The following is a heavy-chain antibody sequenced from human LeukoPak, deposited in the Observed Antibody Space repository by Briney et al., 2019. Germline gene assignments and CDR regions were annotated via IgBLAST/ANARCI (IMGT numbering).Heavy chain of an antibody. CDR2: LCDGNT. CDR1: GFTVITND. V-gene: IGHV3-53*01. Sequence: GGSLRLSCAASGFTVITNDMTWVRQAPGKGLEWVSVLCDGNTKYADSVQGRFTISRDNSKDTLYLEMNSLSPDDTAVYYCARGVEPLAANTLAYWGQGTLVTVSS. D-gene: IGHD1-14*01. CDR3: ARGVEPLAANTLAY. J-gene: IGHJ4*02.